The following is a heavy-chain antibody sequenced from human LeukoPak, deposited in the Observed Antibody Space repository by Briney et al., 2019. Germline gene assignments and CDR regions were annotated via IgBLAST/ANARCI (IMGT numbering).Heavy chain of an antibody. J-gene: IGHJ4*02. CDR3: ARGRAGSFFDS. V-gene: IGHV4-61*01. CDR1: GGSVSSGSYY. D-gene: IGHD1-26*01. CDR2: SYYNGNP. Sequence: SETLSLTCTVSGGSVSSGSYYWSWIRQPPGKGLEWIGNSYYNGNPNYNPSLKSRVTISLDTSKNQFSLKLNSVTAADTAVYYCARGRAGSFFDSWGQGTLVTVSS.